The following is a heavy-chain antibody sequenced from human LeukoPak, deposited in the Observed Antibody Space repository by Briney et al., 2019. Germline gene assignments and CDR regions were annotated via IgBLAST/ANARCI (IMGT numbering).Heavy chain of an antibody. Sequence: SETLVLTCTVSGGSISSYYWSWIRQPPGKGLEWIGEINHSGSTNYNPSLKSRVTISVDTSKNQFFLKLSSVTAADTAVYYCARFTMVRGVQPHYYYYYGMDVWGQGTTVTVSS. CDR1: GGSISSYY. V-gene: IGHV4-34*01. CDR3: ARFTMVRGVQPHYYYYYGMDV. CDR2: INHSGST. D-gene: IGHD3-10*01. J-gene: IGHJ6*02.